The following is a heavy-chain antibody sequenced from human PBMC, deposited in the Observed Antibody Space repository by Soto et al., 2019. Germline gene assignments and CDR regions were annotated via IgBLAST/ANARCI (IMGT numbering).Heavy chain of an antibody. J-gene: IGHJ5*02. V-gene: IGHV3-30*04. CDR3: ARGRYSTTWNAGFHP. CDR1: GFTFSTYA. CDR2: ISYDGRNE. Sequence: GGSLRLSCAAFGFTFSTYAMHWVRQAPGKGLEWVAVISYDGRNEFYADSVKGRFSIFRDNSKNTLSLQMNSLRKEDTAVYYCARGRYSTTWNAGFHPWGQGALVTVSS. D-gene: IGHD1-1*01.